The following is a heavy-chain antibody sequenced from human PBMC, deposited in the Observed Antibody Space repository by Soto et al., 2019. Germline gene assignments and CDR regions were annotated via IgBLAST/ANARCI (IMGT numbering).Heavy chain of an antibody. CDR3: GRLKGGNTVDS. CDR1: GGPISSYY. Sequence: PSETLSLTCTVSGGPISSYYWTWIRQPPGKGLEWIGYIHYSGITTYNPSLKSRVTISVDKSKNQFSLKMKSVTAADTAVYFCGRLKGGNTVDSWGPGTLVTVSS. D-gene: IGHD2-15*01. CDR2: IHYSGIT. V-gene: IGHV4-59*01. J-gene: IGHJ4*02.